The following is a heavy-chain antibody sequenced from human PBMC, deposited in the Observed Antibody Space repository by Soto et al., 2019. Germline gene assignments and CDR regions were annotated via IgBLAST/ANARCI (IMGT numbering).Heavy chain of an antibody. V-gene: IGHV4-39*01. CDR3: ARSAATITIFGVVINYFDY. D-gene: IGHD3-3*01. CDR1: GGSISSSSYY. J-gene: IGHJ4*02. CDR2: IYYSGST. Sequence: PSETLSLTCTVSGGSISSSSYYWGWIRQPPGKGLEWIGSIYYSGSTYYNPSLKSRVTISVDTSKNQFSLKLSSVTAADTAVYYCARSAATITIFGVVINYFDYWGQGTLVTVSS.